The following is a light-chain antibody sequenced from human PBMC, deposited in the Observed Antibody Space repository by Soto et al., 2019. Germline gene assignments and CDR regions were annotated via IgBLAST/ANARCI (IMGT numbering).Light chain of an antibody. Sequence: EIVLTQSPGTLSLSPGERATLSCRASRSVDSSYLAWYQQKPGQAPRLLIYGASSRATGVPDRFSGSGSGTDFTLTISSLQSEDFAVYYCQQYNNWPRGTFGQGTKVEIK. CDR3: QQYNNWPRGT. V-gene: IGKV3-20*01. J-gene: IGKJ1*01. CDR1: RSVDSSY. CDR2: GAS.